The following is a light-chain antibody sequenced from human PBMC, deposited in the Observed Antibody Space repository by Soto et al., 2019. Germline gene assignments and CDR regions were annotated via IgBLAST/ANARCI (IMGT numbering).Light chain of an antibody. Sequence: QFALTQPASVSGSPGQSITISCTGTSSDIGGYNYVSWYQQHPGKAPKLMIYEVSNRPSGVSSRFSGSKSGNTASLTISGLQAEDEADYYCTSYTTSSTLAVFGGGTKLTVL. CDR2: EVS. CDR1: SSDIGGYNY. V-gene: IGLV2-14*01. J-gene: IGLJ3*02. CDR3: TSYTTSSTLAV.